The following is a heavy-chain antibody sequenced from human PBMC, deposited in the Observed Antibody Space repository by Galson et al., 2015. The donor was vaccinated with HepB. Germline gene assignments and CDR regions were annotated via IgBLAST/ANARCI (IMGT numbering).Heavy chain of an antibody. D-gene: IGHD2-15*01. V-gene: IGHV1-8*01. CDR2: MNPNSGNT. Sequence: SVTVSCKASGYSFTSYDINWVRQATGQGLEWMGWMNPNSGNTDYAQTFQGRVTMTRNTSISTAYLELSSLRSEDTAVYYCARGDLLTFCSGGSCYSPLDHWGQGTLVTVSS. CDR3: ARGDLLTFCSGGSCYSPLDH. CDR1: GYSFTSYD. J-gene: IGHJ4*02.